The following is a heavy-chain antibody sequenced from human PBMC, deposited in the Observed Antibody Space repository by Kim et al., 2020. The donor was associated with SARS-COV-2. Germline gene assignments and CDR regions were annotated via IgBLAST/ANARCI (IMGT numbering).Heavy chain of an antibody. V-gene: IGHV3-15*01. D-gene: IGHD3-22*01. J-gene: IGHJ4*02. CDR1: GFTFSNAW. CDR2: IKSKTDGGTT. Sequence: GGSLRLSCAASGFTFSNAWMSWVRQAPGKGLEWVGRIKSKTDGGTTDYAAPVKGRFTISRDDSKNTLYLQMNSLKTEDTAVYYCTTEADYYDSSGPSLIRWGQGTLVTVSS. CDR3: TTEADYYDSSGPSLIR.